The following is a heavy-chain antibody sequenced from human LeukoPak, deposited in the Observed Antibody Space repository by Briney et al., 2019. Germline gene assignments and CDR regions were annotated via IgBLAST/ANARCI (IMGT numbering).Heavy chain of an antibody. CDR1: GGSISSYY. CDR3: ARNRYFDWLEFDY. Sequence: SETLSLTCTVSGGSISSYYWSWIRQPPGKGLEWIGNIYHTGTTYYNPSLKSRVTISIDTSKNQFSLRLSSVTAADTAVYFCARNRYFDWLEFDYWGQGILVTVSS. CDR2: IYHTGTT. V-gene: IGHV4-59*08. D-gene: IGHD3-9*01. J-gene: IGHJ4*02.